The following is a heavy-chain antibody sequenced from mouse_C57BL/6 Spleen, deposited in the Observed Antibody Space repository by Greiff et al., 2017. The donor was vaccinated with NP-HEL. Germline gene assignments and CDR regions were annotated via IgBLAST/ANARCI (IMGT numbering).Heavy chain of an antibody. CDR2: IDPSDSYT. Sequence: QVQLQQPGAELVMPGASVKLSCKASGYTFTSYWMHWVKQRPGQGLEWIGEIDPSDSYTNYNQKFKGKSTLTVDKSSSTAYMQLSSLTSEDSAVYYCARLRITTVVAPYFDYWGQGTTLTVSS. J-gene: IGHJ2*01. CDR1: GYTFTSYW. CDR3: ARLRITTVVAPYFDY. D-gene: IGHD1-1*01. V-gene: IGHV1-69*01.